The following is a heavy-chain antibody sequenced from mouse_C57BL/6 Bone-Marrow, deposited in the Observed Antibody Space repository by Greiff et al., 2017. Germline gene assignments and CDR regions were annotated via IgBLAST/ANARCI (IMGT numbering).Heavy chain of an antibody. CDR1: GFTFSSYA. V-gene: IGHV5-4*03. CDR2: ISDGGSYT. J-gene: IGHJ2*01. CDR3: ARAPLRSYFDD. D-gene: IGHD1-1*01. Sequence: EVMLVESGGGLVKPGGSLKLSCAASGFTFSSYAMSWVRQTPEKRLEWVATISDGGSYTYYPDNVKGRFTISRDNAKNNLYLQMSHLKSEDTAMYYCARAPLRSYFDDWGQGTTLTVSS.